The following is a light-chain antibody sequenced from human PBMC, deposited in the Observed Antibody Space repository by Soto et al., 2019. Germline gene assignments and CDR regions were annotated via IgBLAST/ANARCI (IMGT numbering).Light chain of an antibody. CDR1: QSVSSN. Sequence: EIVMTQSPATLSVSPGERATLSCRASQSVSSNLAWYQQKPGQAPRLLIYGASTRATGIPARFSGSGSGTEFTRTISNLQSEDFAVYYCQQYTNWPETFGQGTKVEI. V-gene: IGKV3-15*01. CDR3: QQYTNWPET. J-gene: IGKJ1*01. CDR2: GAS.